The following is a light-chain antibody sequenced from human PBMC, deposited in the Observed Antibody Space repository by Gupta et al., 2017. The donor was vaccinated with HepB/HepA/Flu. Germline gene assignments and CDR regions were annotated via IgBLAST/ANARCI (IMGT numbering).Light chain of an antibody. V-gene: IGLV4-69*01. CDR1: SGHSNYA. Sequence: QVVLTQSPSASASLGASVKLTCTLSSGHSNYAIAWHQKQPEKGPLYLITLDSDGRQTIGDGTPDRFSGSRSAAEPYLIVSSLQAEDEADYYCQTWDTGIVVFGGGTKLTVL. CDR3: QTWDTGIVV. CDR2: LDSDGRQ. J-gene: IGLJ3*02.